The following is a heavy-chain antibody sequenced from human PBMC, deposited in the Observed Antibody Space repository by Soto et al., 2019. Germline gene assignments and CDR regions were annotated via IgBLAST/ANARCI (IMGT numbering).Heavy chain of an antibody. CDR2: ISGSGGTT. D-gene: IGHD3-22*01. J-gene: IGHJ4*02. V-gene: IGHV3-23*01. CDR3: AKSPEVISTSLDY. CDR1: GFTFSSYA. Sequence: GGSLRLSCVASGFTFSSYALNWVRQAPGRGLEWVSAISGSGGTTYYADSVKGRFTISRDNSKNTLFLQMNSLRAEDAAIYYCAKSPEVISTSLDYWGQGSLVTVSS.